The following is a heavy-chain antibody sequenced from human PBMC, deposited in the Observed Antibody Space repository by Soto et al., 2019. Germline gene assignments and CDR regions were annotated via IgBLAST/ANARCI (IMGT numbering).Heavy chain of an antibody. D-gene: IGHD6-6*01. CDR1: GFSLSTSGVG. J-gene: IGHJ6*03. Sequence: QITLKESGPTLVKPTQTLTLTCTFSGFSLSTSGVGVGWISQPTGKALEWLALIYWDDDKRYSPSLKSRLNITKDTSKNQVVLTMTNMDTVDTATYYWAHKQGSSSGYYYYYMDVWVKGTTVTVSS. CDR2: IYWDDDK. V-gene: IGHV2-5*02. CDR3: AHKQGSSSGYYYYYMDV.